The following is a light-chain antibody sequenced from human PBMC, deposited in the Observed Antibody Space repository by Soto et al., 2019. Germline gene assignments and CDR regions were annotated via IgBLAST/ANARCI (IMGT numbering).Light chain of an antibody. CDR3: QQANSFPLIT. J-gene: IGKJ5*01. Sequence: EIVMTQSPVTLSVSPGERATLSCRASQSVTNSYLAWYQQKPGQAPRLLIFGASTRAAGIPARFSGSGSGTEFTLTISSLQSEDFATYYCQQANSFPLITFGQGTRLEIK. CDR2: GAS. CDR1: QSVTNSY. V-gene: IGKV3-15*01.